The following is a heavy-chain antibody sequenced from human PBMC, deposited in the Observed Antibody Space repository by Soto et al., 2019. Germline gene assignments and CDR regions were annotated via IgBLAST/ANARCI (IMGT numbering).Heavy chain of an antibody. CDR3: ARVSSGWYYFDY. CDR2: MSNSGST. D-gene: IGHD6-19*01. V-gene: IGHV4-61*01. CDR1: GGSFSSGSYY. Sequence: AETLSLTXTVSGGSFSSGSYYWSWIRQPPGKGLEWIGYMSNSGSTNYNPSLKSRVIISVDTSKNQFSLKLSSVTAADTAVYYCARVSSGWYYFDYWGQGTLVTVSS. J-gene: IGHJ4*02.